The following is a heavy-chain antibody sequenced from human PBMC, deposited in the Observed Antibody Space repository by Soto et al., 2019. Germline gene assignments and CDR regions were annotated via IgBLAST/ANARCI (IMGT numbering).Heavy chain of an antibody. Sequence: SETLSLTCTVSGGSISSYYWSWIRQPPGKGLEWIGYIYYSGSTNYNPSLKSRVTISVDTSKNQFSLKLSSVTAADTAVYYCARQSSSSLFVVYWGQGTLVTVSS. CDR1: GGSISSYY. J-gene: IGHJ4*02. V-gene: IGHV4-59*08. CDR3: ARQSSSSLFVVY. D-gene: IGHD6-6*01. CDR2: IYYSGST.